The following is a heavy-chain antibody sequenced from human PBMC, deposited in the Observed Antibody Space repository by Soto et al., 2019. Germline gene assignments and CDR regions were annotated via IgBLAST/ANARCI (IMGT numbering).Heavy chain of an antibody. J-gene: IGHJ4*02. Sequence: QVQLVQSGAELKKPGASVTVSCKASGYTFTGHDLHWVRQAPGQGREWMGWIKANGGATKYARKFQGSVTMTRDTSTTTAYLELNSLRSDDTAVYFCARVGSYSDGSSYPYWGQGPLVTVSA. V-gene: IGHV1-2*02. CDR2: IKANGGAT. D-gene: IGHD6-6*01. CDR3: ARVGSYSDGSSYPY. CDR1: GYTFTGHD.